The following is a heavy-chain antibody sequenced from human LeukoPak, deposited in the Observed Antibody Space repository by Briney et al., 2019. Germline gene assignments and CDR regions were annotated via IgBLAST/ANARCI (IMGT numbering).Heavy chain of an antibody. Sequence: SETLSLTCTVSGYSISNGYYWGWIRQPPGKGLEWIGSIYHSGSTYYNPSLESRVTISVDTSKNRFSLKLSSVAAADTAVYYCARRRVATIPDFDYWGQGTLVTVSS. CDR1: GYSISNGYY. CDR3: ARRRVATIPDFDY. V-gene: IGHV4-38-2*02. J-gene: IGHJ4*02. D-gene: IGHD5-12*01. CDR2: IYHSGST.